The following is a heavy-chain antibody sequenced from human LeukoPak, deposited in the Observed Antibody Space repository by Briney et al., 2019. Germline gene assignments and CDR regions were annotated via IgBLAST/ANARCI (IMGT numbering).Heavy chain of an antibody. D-gene: IGHD3-3*01. CDR3: ARDRSISTIFGVVTPPEAWFDP. V-gene: IGHV1-69*01. CDR1: GGTFSSYA. CDR2: IIPIFGTA. J-gene: IGHJ5*02. Sequence: SVKVSCKASGGTFSSYAISWVRQAPGQGLEWMGGIIPIFGTANYAQKFQGRVTITADESTSTAYMELSSLRSEDTAVYYCARDRSISTIFGVVTPPEAWFDPWGQGTLVTVSS.